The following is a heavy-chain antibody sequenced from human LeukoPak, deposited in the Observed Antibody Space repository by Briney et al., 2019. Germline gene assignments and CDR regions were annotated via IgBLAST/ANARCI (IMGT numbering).Heavy chain of an antibody. J-gene: IGHJ6*03. D-gene: IGHD3-10*01. CDR1: GGSITSSSYY. Sequence: SETLSLTCTVSGGSITSSSYYWGWIRQPPGKGLEWIGNIYYSGSTYHNPSLKSRVTISLDTSKNQFSLTLSSVTAADTAVYYCASVRRGFGESSKYYAYYYMGVWGKGTTVTISS. CDR3: ASVRRGFGESSKYYAYYYMGV. V-gene: IGHV4-39*01. CDR2: IYYSGST.